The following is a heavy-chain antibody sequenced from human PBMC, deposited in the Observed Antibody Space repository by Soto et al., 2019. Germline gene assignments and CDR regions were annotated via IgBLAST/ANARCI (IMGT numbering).Heavy chain of an antibody. CDR2: IDHSGNT. V-gene: IGHV4-30-2*01. Sequence: QLQLQESGSGLVRPSQTLSLTCAVSGGSISSGGYSWNWIRQPPGKVLEWIGYIDHSGNTLYNPSLKSRVTISVDKSKNQSSLKLSSVTAADTAVYYCARDQLEGNWFDPWGQGTLVTVSS. J-gene: IGHJ5*02. CDR1: GGSISSGGYS. CDR3: ARDQLEGNWFDP. D-gene: IGHD1-1*01.